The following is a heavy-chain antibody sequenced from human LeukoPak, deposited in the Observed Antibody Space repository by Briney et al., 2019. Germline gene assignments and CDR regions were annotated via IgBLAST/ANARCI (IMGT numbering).Heavy chain of an antibody. CDR3: AKSDTPWGSWYYFDY. Sequence: GGSLRLSCAASGFTFDDYTMHWVRQAPGKGLEWVSLISWDGGNTCYADSVKGRFTISRDNSKNTLYLQMNSLRVEDTAVYYCAKSDTPWGSWYYFDYWGQGTLVTVSS. CDR2: ISWDGGNT. J-gene: IGHJ4*02. V-gene: IGHV3-43*01. CDR1: GFTFDDYT. D-gene: IGHD6-13*01.